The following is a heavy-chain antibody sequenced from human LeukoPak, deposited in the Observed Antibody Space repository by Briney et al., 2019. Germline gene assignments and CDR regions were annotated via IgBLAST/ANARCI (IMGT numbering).Heavy chain of an antibody. J-gene: IGHJ5*02. Sequence: SETLSLTCTVSGGSISSSSYYWGWIRQPPGKGLEWIGSIYYSGSTYYNPSLKSRVTISVDTSKNQFSLKLSSVTAADTAVYYCARHEMDRRIVVVPNWFDPWGQGTLVTVSS. CDR2: IYYSGST. CDR1: GGSISSSSYY. CDR3: ARHEMDRRIVVVPNWFDP. V-gene: IGHV4-39*01. D-gene: IGHD2-15*01.